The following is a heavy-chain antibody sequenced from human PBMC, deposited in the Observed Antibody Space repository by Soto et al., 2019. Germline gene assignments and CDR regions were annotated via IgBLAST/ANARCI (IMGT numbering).Heavy chain of an antibody. J-gene: IGHJ3*02. Sequence: GGSLRLSCAASGFTFSRDGMSWVRQAPGKGLEWVPLITDNGGCTYYADSVKGRFTISRDNSKNTLYLQMNSLRAEDTAVYYCARDRRLSDAFDIWGQGTMVTVSS. CDR3: ARDRRLSDAFDI. CDR2: ITDNGGCT. D-gene: IGHD3-16*02. V-gene: IGHV3-23*01. CDR1: GFTFSRDG.